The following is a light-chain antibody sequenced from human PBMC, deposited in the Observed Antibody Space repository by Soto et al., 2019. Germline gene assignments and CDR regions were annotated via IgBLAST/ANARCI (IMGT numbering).Light chain of an antibody. CDR1: QSVDSY. CDR2: AGS. CDR3: QQYKNWPKT. V-gene: IGKV3-15*01. Sequence: EIVMTQSPVTLSVSPGERVSLSCRGSQSVDSYLAWHHQKPGQAPRLLIYAGSTRATGIPGRFSGSGSGTEFTLTISSLQSEDFAVYYCQQYKNWPKTFGQGTKVEIK. J-gene: IGKJ1*01.